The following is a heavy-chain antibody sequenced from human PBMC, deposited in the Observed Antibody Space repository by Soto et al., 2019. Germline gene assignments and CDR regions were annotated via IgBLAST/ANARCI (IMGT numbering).Heavy chain of an antibody. D-gene: IGHD3-10*01. J-gene: IGHJ6*02. Sequence: SVKVSCKASGGTFSSYAISRVRQAPGQGLEWMGGTIPALGKTHYIEKFQGRVTITVDDATRTVYMEVRDLTSEDTAIYYCARGPFRPSAMDVWGQGTTVTVSS. CDR2: TIPALGKT. CDR1: GGTFSSYA. V-gene: IGHV1-69*10. CDR3: ARGPFRPSAMDV.